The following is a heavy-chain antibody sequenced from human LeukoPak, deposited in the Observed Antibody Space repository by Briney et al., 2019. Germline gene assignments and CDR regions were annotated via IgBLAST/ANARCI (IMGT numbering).Heavy chain of an antibody. J-gene: IGHJ3*02. CDR3: ARDDGHAFDI. CDR2: ITYDGRQI. CDR1: RFTFRSYA. D-gene: IGHD5-24*01. Sequence: TGGSLRLSCAASRFTFRSYAMHWVRQAPGKGLEWAAVITYDGRQIYYADSVKGRFTISRDNSRNTLHLQMNSLRPEDTAVYYCARDDGHAFDIWGQGTMVTVSS. V-gene: IGHV3-30*03.